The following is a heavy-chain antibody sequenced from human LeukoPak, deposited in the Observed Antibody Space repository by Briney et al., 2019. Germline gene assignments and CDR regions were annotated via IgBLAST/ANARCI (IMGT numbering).Heavy chain of an antibody. Sequence: SGGSLRLSCAASGFTNAWMSWVRQAPGKGLEWVARIGITADGGTTDYAAPVKGRFTVSRDDSENTLSLQMNSLRAEDTAVYYCASGTVAGTGVADYFDYWGQGTLVTVSS. J-gene: IGHJ4*02. CDR1: GFTNAW. V-gene: IGHV3-15*04. CDR3: ASGTVAGTGVADYFDY. CDR2: IGITADGGTT. D-gene: IGHD6-19*01.